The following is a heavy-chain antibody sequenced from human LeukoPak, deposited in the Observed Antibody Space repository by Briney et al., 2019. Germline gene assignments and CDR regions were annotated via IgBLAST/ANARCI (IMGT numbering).Heavy chain of an antibody. J-gene: IGHJ6*02. Sequence: EAPEISCKGSGYSFTSYWIDWVRQMPGKGLERMGIIYPYYSDTRYCPYFQGQVTISADKSISTAYLQWSSLKASDTAIYYCATPYYYGSGSYYNGRDVWGQGTTVTVSS. D-gene: IGHD3-10*01. CDR2: IYPYYSDT. CDR3: ATPYYYGSGSYYNGRDV. CDR1: GYSFTSYW. V-gene: IGHV5-51*01.